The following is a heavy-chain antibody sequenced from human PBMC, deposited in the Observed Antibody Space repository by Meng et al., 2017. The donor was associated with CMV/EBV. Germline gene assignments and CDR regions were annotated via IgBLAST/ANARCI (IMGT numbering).Heavy chain of an antibody. CDR2: IYPGDSDT. D-gene: IGHD4-11*01. V-gene: IGHV5-51*01. Sequence: GESLKISCKGSGYNFPSYWIGWVRQMPGKGLEWMGIIYPGDSDTRYSPSFQGQVTISADKSISTAYLQWSSLKASDTAMYYCARDSDYSNYNYYYGMDVWGQGTTVTVSS. CDR3: ARDSDYSNYNYYYGMDV. CDR1: GYNFPSYW. J-gene: IGHJ6*02.